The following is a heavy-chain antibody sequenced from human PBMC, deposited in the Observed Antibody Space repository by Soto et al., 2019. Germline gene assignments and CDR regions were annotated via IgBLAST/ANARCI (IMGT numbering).Heavy chain of an antibody. J-gene: IGHJ4*02. CDR3: ARVDPNGGTSSNYFDF. CDR2: IFPADYDI. D-gene: IGHD2-15*01. Sequence: PGESLKISCQGSGYSFPDHWIGWVRQMPGKGLEWMGTIFPADYDIKYSPTFQGQVAISADRSIKTAYLQWSCLKASDTAMYYCARVDPNGGTSSNYFDFWGPGTLVTVSS. CDR1: GYSFPDHW. V-gene: IGHV5-51*01.